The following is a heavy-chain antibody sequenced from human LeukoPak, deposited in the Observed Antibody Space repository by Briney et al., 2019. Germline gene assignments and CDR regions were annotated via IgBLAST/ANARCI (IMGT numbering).Heavy chain of an antibody. CDR1: GFTFSSYS. V-gene: IGHV3-21*04. D-gene: IGHD2-2*01. Sequence: GGSLRLSCAASGFTFSSYSMNWVRQAPGKGLEWVSSISSSSSYIYYADSVKGRFTISRDNSKNTLYLQMNSLRAEDTAVYYCAKAFERIKYLFDPWGQGTLVTVSS. CDR2: ISSSSSYI. CDR3: AKAFERIKYLFDP. J-gene: IGHJ5*02.